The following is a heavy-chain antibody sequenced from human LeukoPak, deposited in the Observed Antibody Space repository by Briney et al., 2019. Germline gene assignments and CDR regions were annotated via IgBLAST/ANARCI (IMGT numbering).Heavy chain of an antibody. CDR1: GFNSDEYA. V-gene: IGHV3-43*02. CDR3: AIGSGWAFDY. D-gene: IGHD6-19*01. Sequence: GGSLRLSCAASGFNSDEYAMRWVRQVPGKGLEWVSLISGDGGYTYYADSAKGRFTISRDNSKNSLYLEMNSLRTEDTALYYCAIGSGWAFDYWGQGTLVTVSS. CDR2: ISGDGGYT. J-gene: IGHJ4*02.